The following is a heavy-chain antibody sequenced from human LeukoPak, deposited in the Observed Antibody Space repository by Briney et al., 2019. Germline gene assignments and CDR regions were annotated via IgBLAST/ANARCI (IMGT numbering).Heavy chain of an antibody. CDR2: IYYSGST. D-gene: IGHD1-26*01. CDR3: ARSYSGSYHDY. V-gene: IGHV4-31*03. CDR1: GGSISSGGYY. J-gene: IGHJ4*02. Sequence: SQTLSLTCTVSGGSISSGGYYWSWIRQHPGKGLEWIGYIYYSGSTYYNPYLKSRVTISVDTSKNQFALKLSSVTAADTAVYYCARSYSGSYHDYWGQGTLVTVSS.